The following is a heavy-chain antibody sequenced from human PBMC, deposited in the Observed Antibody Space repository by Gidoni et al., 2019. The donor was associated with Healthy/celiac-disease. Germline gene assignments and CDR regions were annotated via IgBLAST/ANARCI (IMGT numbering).Heavy chain of an antibody. CDR2: ISSSGSTI. J-gene: IGHJ6*02. D-gene: IGHD2-15*01. V-gene: IGHV3-11*01. CDR3: ARAQGVATTDYYYYGMDV. Sequence: QVQLVESGGGLVKPGGSLRLSCAASGFTFTVYYMSWIRQAPGQGLEWVAYISSSGSTIYYADSVKGRFTISRDNAKNSLYLQMNSLRAEDTAVYYCARAQGVATTDYYYYGMDVWGQGTTVTVSS. CDR1: GFTFTVYY.